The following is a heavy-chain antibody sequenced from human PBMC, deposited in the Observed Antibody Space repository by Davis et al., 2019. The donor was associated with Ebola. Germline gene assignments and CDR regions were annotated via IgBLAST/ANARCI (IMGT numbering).Heavy chain of an antibody. CDR1: GGTFSSYT. J-gene: IGHJ5*02. CDR2: IIPILGIA. V-gene: IGHV1-69*02. D-gene: IGHD4/OR15-4a*01. Sequence: VKVSCKASGGTFSSYTISWVRQAPGQGLEWMGRIIPILGIANYAQKFQGRVTITADKSTSTAYMELSSLRSEDTAVYYCARHATMATRKDYFDPWGQGTLVTVSS. CDR3: ARHATMATRKDYFDP.